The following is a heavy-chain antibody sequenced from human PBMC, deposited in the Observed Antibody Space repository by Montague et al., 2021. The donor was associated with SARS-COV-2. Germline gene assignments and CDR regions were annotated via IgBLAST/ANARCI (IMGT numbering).Heavy chain of an antibody. Sequence: TLSLTCSVSGGSIGSYYWSWLRQPPGKGLEWIGHIHYSGSNTCSPSFKSRVTISIDTPKNQFSLKLSSATAADTAVYYCARSLDPSGTYYLPYWGQGTLVTVSS. CDR2: IHYSGSN. J-gene: IGHJ4*02. V-gene: IGHV4-59*01. CDR3: ARSLDPSGTYYLPY. D-gene: IGHD3-10*01. CDR1: GGSIGSYY.